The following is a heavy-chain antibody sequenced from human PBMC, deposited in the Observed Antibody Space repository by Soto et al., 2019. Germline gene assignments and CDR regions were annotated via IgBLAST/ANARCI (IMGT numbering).Heavy chain of an antibody. D-gene: IGHD4-17*01. V-gene: IGHV3-30*18. Sequence: QVQLVESGGGVVQPGRSLRLSCAASGFTFSSYGMHWVRQAPGKGLEWVAVISYDGSNKYYADSVKGRFTISRDNSKNTLYLQMTSLRAEDTAVYYCAKDLRTFDYWGQGTLVTVSS. CDR1: GFTFSSYG. CDR2: ISYDGSNK. CDR3: AKDLRTFDY. J-gene: IGHJ4*02.